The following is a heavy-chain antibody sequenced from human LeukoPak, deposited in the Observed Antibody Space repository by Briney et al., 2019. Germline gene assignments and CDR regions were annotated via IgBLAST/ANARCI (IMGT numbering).Heavy chain of an antibody. V-gene: IGHV1-18*01. Sequence: GASVKVSCKASGYTFTSYGISWVRQAPGQGLEWMGWISAYNGNTNYAQKLQGRVTMTTDTSTSTAYVELRSLRSDDTAVYYCARSGDQIVVVPAAPPGPYYYYGMDVWGQGTTVTVSS. D-gene: IGHD2-2*01. CDR1: GYTFTSYG. CDR2: ISAYNGNT. CDR3: ARSGDQIVVVPAAPPGPYYYYGMDV. J-gene: IGHJ6*02.